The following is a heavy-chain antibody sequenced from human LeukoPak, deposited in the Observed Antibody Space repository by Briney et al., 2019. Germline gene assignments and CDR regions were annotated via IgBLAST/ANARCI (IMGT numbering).Heavy chain of an antibody. J-gene: IGHJ4*02. CDR1: GGSMTSRY. CDR3: ARGSSSWYYFDY. Sequence: SETLSLTCTVSGGSMTSRYWSWIRQPPGKGLEWIGYIYYSGSTNYNPSLKSRVTISVDTSKNQFSLKLSSVTAADTAVYYCARGSSSWYYFDYWGQGTLVTVSS. D-gene: IGHD6-13*01. V-gene: IGHV4-59*11. CDR2: IYYSGST.